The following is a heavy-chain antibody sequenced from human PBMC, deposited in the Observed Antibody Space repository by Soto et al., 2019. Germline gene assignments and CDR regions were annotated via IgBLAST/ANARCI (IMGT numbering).Heavy chain of an antibody. V-gene: IGHV1-8*01. Sequence: GASVKVSCKASGYTFTSYDINWVRQATGQGLEWMGWMNPNSGNTSYSQKFQGRVTMTRNTSMSTAYMELSSLRSEDTAAYYCASAYDYVWGSYRYPFDYWGQGTLVTVSS. CDR3: ASAYDYVWGSYRYPFDY. D-gene: IGHD3-16*02. CDR1: GYTFTSYD. CDR2: MNPNSGNT. J-gene: IGHJ4*02.